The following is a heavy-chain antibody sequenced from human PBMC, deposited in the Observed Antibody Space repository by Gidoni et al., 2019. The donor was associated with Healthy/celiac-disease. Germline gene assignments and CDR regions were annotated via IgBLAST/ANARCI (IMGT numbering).Heavy chain of an antibody. J-gene: IGHJ4*02. CDR3: ARRGGGSYLEFDY. V-gene: IGHV4-59*08. CDR1: GGSSSSYY. CDR2: IYYSGST. D-gene: IGHD1-26*01. Sequence: QVQLQESGPGLVKPSETLSLTCTVSGGSSSSYYWSWIRQPPGKGLEWIGYIYYSGSTNYNPSLKSRVTISVDTSKNQFSLKLSSVTAADTAVYYCARRGGGSYLEFDYWGQGTLVTVSS.